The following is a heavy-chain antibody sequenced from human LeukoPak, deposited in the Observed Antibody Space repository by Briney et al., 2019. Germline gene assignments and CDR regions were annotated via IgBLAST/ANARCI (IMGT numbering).Heavy chain of an antibody. CDR1: GYTFTSYG. D-gene: IGHD5-12*01. V-gene: IGHV1-18*01. J-gene: IGHJ4*02. Sequence: ASVKVSCKASGYTFTSYGISWVRQAPGQGLEWMGWISAYNGITNYAQKLQGRVTMTTDTSTSTAYMELRSLRSDDTAVYYCARVRGYSGYDSGFLDYWGQGTLVTVSS. CDR2: ISAYNGIT. CDR3: ARVRGYSGYDSGFLDY.